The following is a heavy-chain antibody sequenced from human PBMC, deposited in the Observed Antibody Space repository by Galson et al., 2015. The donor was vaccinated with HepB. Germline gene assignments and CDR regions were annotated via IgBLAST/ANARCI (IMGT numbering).Heavy chain of an antibody. CDR2: ISGHNGKT. CDR1: GYTFTSYG. Sequence: SVKVSCKASGYTFTSYGIGWVRQAPGQGLEWMGWISGHNGKTTYAQKFQGRVTMTIDTSTSTAYMELRGLRPDDTAVYYCAIDYGSGSFFDYWGQGPLVTVSS. D-gene: IGHD3-10*01. CDR3: AIDYGSGSFFDY. V-gene: IGHV1-18*01. J-gene: IGHJ4*02.